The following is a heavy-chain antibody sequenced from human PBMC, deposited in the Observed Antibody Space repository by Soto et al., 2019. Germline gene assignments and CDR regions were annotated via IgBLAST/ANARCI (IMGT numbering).Heavy chain of an antibody. CDR1: GGTFSSYA. D-gene: IGHD2-2*03. CDR2: IIPIFGTA. CDR3: ARDLDIVVVPAAMPAYYYYGMDG. V-gene: IGHV1-69*01. Sequence: QVQLVQSGAEVKKPGSSVKVSCKASGGTFSSYAISWVRQAPGQGLEWMGGIIPIFGTANYAQKFQGRVTITADDSTSTAYMELSSLRSEDTAVYYCARDLDIVVVPAAMPAYYYYGMDGWGQGTTVTVSS. J-gene: IGHJ6*02.